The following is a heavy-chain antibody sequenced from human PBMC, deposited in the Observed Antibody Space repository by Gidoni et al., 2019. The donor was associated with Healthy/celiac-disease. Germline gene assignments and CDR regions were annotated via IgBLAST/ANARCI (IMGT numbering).Heavy chain of an antibody. CDR1: GVTYSSYA. Sequence: EVQLWESGGGVVQHGGSLRLAWAAAGVTYSSYAMSWVRQAPGKGLGWVPAISGSGGSTYYAASVKGRFTISRDNSKHTLYLQMNSLRAAYTAVYYCAKGRGMATRLFDYWGQGTLVTVSS. CDR2: ISGSGGST. V-gene: IGHV3-23*01. J-gene: IGHJ4*02. CDR3: AKGRGMATRLFDY. D-gene: IGHD5-12*01.